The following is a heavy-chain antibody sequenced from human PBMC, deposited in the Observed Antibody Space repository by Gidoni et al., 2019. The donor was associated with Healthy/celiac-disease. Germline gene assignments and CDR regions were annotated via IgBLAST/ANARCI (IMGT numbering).Heavy chain of an antibody. Sequence: VQLFESGGGLVQPGVSLILSCAASGFPFSISAMSWVRQAPGKGLEWVSAISGSVCSTYYADSGKGRFTISRDNSKNTLYLQMNRLRAEDTAVYYCAKDLGDGYNYYYYGMDVWGQGTTVTVSS. J-gene: IGHJ6*02. CDR2: ISGSVCST. D-gene: IGHD5-12*01. V-gene: IGHV3-23*01. CDR3: AKDLGDGYNYYYYGMDV. CDR1: GFPFSISA.